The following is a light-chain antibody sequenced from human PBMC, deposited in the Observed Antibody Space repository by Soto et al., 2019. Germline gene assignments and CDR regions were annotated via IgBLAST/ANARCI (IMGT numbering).Light chain of an antibody. J-gene: IGKJ1*01. V-gene: IGKV3-11*01. CDR3: QQRSNWPPWT. CDR1: QSVSSD. Sequence: EIVMTQSPATLSVSPGESATLSCRASQSVSSDLAWYQQKPGQAPRLLIYDASNRATGIPARFSGSGSGTDFTLTISSLEPEDFAVYYCQQRSNWPPWTFGQGTKVDI. CDR2: DAS.